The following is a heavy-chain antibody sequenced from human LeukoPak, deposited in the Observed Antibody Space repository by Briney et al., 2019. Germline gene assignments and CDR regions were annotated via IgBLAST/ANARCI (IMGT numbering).Heavy chain of an antibody. Sequence: SETLSLTCTVSGGSISSSSYYWGWIRQPPGKGLEWIGSIYYSGSTYYNPSPKSRVTISVDTSKNQFSLKLSSVTAADTAVYYCARVTYYYDSSVYYYANYYFDYWGQGTLVTVSS. CDR1: GGSISSSSYY. V-gene: IGHV4-39*07. CDR2: IYYSGST. J-gene: IGHJ4*02. CDR3: ARVTYYYDSSVYYYANYYFDY. D-gene: IGHD3-22*01.